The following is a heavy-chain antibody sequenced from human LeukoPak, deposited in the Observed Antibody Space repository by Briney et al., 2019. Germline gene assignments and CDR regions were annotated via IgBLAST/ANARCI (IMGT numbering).Heavy chain of an antibody. V-gene: IGHV1-18*01. J-gene: IGHJ4*02. Sequence: ASVKVSCKASGYTFTSYGISWVRQAPGQGLEWMGWISAYNGNTNYAQKLQGRVTITADKSTSTAYMELSSLRSEDTAVYYCARDYGSGSYYVLGYWGQGTLVTVSS. CDR1: GYTFTSYG. D-gene: IGHD3-10*01. CDR2: ISAYNGNT. CDR3: ARDYGSGSYYVLGY.